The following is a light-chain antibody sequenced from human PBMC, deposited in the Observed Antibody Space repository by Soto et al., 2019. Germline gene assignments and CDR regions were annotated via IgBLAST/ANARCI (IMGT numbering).Light chain of an antibody. CDR3: QSYDSSLSGWL. V-gene: IGLV1-40*01. CDR2: GDS. J-gene: IGLJ3*02. CDR1: SSNIGAGYN. Sequence: QSVLTQPPSVSGAPGQRVTISCTGSSSNIGAGYNVHWYQQVPGTAPKLLIYGDSNRPSGVPDRFSGSKSGTSASLAITRLQAEDEADYYCQSYDSSLSGWLFGGGTKVTVL.